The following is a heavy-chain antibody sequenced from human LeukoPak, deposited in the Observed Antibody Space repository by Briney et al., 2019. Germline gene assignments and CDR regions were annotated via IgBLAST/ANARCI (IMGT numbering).Heavy chain of an antibody. CDR2: ISSSSSYV. CDR1: GFTFSSYT. J-gene: IGHJ4*02. V-gene: IGHV3-21*01. CDR3: ARRAPSHDFDD. Sequence: GGSLRLSCAASGFTFSSYTMNWLRQAAGKGLQWVSSISSSSSYVYYTDSVKGRFTISRDNAKNSLYLQMNSLRVEDTALYYCARRAPSHDFDDWGQGTLVTVSS.